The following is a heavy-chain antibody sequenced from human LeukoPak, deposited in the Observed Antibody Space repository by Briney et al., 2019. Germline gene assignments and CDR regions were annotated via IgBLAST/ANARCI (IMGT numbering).Heavy chain of an antibody. CDR2: IYYNGST. Sequence: PSETLSLTCTVSGGSISSYYWSWIRQPPGKGLEWIGYIYYNGSTNYNPSLKSRVTISVDTSKNQFSLKLSSVTAADTAVYYCARVGTRDGYNYNRGDFDYWGQGTLVTVPS. J-gene: IGHJ4*02. V-gene: IGHV4-59*12. CDR3: ARVGTRDGYNYNRGDFDY. CDR1: GGSISSYY. D-gene: IGHD5-24*01.